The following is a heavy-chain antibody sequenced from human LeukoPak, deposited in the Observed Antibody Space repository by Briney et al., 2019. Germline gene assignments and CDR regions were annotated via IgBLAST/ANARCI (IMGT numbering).Heavy chain of an antibody. J-gene: IGHJ4*02. CDR3: AKATSYYFDY. Sequence: GGSLRLSCAASGFTFSSYGMHWVRQAPGKGLEWVAVISYDGSNKYYADSVKGRFTISRDNSKNTLYLQMGSLRAEDTAVYYCAKATSYYFDYWGQGTLVTVSS. CDR1: GFTFSSYG. CDR2: ISYDGSNK. V-gene: IGHV3-30*18.